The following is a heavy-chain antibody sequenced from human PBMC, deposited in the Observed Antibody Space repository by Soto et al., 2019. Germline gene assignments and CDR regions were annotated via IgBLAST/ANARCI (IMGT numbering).Heavy chain of an antibody. CDR3: AKDRDGDYELYFDL. CDR1: GFTFSSYA. V-gene: IGHV3-23*01. D-gene: IGHD4-17*01. CDR2: ISGSGGST. J-gene: IGHJ2*01. Sequence: LRLSCAASGFTFSSYAMSWVRQAPGKGLEWVSAISGSGGSTYYADSVKGRFTISRDNSKNTLYLQMNSLRAEDTAVYYCAKDRDGDYELYFDLWGRGTLVTVSS.